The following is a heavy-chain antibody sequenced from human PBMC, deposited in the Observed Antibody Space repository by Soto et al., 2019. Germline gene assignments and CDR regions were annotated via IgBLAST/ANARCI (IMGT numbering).Heavy chain of an antibody. CDR1: GGSISSGGYY. CDR3: ARDEADSSGWYLGAFDI. V-gene: IGHV4-31*03. Sequence: QVQLQESGPGLVKPSQTLSLTCTVSGGSISSGGYYWSWIRQHPGKGLEWIGYIYYSGSTYYNPSLQSRVTISVDTSKNQFSLKLSSVTAADTAVYYCARDEADSSGWYLGAFDIWGQGTMVTVSS. CDR2: IYYSGST. J-gene: IGHJ3*02. D-gene: IGHD6-19*01.